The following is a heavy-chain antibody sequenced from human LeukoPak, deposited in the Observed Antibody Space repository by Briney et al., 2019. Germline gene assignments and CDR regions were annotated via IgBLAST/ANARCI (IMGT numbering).Heavy chain of an antibody. J-gene: IGHJ6*03. Sequence: KPSETLSLTCTVSGGSISSDYWSWIRQPPGKGLEWIGRIYTSGSTRSTPSRKRRVTMSLDTSKSQFSLQLSSVTAADTAVYYCARVRTGYNYYYYMDVWGKGTTVTVSS. CDR1: GGSISSDY. V-gene: IGHV4-4*07. CDR2: IYTSGST. D-gene: IGHD6-13*01. CDR3: ARVRTGYNYYYYMDV.